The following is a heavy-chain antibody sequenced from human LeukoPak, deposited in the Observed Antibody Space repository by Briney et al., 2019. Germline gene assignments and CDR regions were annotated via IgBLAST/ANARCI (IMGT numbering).Heavy chain of an antibody. D-gene: IGHD3-10*01. Sequence: PSQTLSLTCTVSGDSISSGDYYWSWIRQPAGKGLEWIGRISSSGSTNYNPSLKSRVTISVDTSKNQFSLKLSSVTAADTAVYYCARASLDGSGSYYYFDYWGQGTLVTVSS. J-gene: IGHJ4*02. CDR1: GDSISSGDYY. CDR3: ARASLDGSGSYYYFDY. V-gene: IGHV4-61*02. CDR2: ISSSGST.